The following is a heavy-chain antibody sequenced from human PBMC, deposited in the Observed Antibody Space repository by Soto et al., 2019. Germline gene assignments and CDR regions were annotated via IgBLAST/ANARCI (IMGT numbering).Heavy chain of an antibody. V-gene: IGHV3-74*01. D-gene: IGHD3-10*01. Sequence: GGSLRLSCAASGFTFSNYWMQWVRQAPGKGLVWVSRINSDGSSTSYADSVKGRFTISRDNAKNTLYLQMNSLRAEDTAVYYCARAVRSGIYPYCYCGIELWGPAPPVTVS. J-gene: IGHJ6*02. CDR2: INSDGSST. CDR1: GFTFSNYW. CDR3: ARAVRSGIYPYCYCGIEL.